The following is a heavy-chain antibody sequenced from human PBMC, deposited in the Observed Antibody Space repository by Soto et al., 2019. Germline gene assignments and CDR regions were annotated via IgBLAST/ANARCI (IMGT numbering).Heavy chain of an antibody. V-gene: IGHV3-49*03. J-gene: IGHJ6*02. D-gene: IGHD1-1*01. CDR1: GFTFGDYA. Sequence: LRLSCTCFGFTFGDYAISWSRQAPGKGLEWVGVIRSKAYGETTDYGASVKGRFTILRDDSKSIAYLQLNSLQSEDTGVYYCTRYTYKGRYSYFGMDVWGHGTAVTVSS. CDR3: TRYTYKGRYSYFGMDV. CDR2: IRSKAYGETT.